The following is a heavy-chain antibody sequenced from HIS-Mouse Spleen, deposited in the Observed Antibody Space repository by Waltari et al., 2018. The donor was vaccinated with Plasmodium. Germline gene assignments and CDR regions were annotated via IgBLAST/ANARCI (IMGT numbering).Heavy chain of an antibody. CDR3: ARGGSLSKLGRIPPRYFDL. Sequence: VQLGQSGGEGKTPGAALKVSCKASGYTSTSSEPTWVATATGLGLEWMGWMNPNSGNTGYAQKFQGRVTMTRNTSISTAYMGLSSLRSEDTAVYYCARGGSLSKLGRIPPRYFDLWGRGTLVTVSS. V-gene: IGHV1-8*01. J-gene: IGHJ2*01. CDR1: GYTSTSSE. D-gene: IGHD7-27*01. CDR2: MNPNSGNT.